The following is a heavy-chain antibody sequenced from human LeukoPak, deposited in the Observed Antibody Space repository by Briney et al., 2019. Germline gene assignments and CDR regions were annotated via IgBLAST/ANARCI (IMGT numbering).Heavy chain of an antibody. CDR1: GDAFTDYS. Sequence: ASVKVSCKASGDAFTDYSMHWVRQAPGQGLEWMGWITPNSGGTNYAQKFQGRVTMPRDTSISTVYMELSRLRSDDTAVYYCARDGGLKSFDYWGQGTLVTVSS. CDR2: ITPNSGGT. J-gene: IGHJ4*02. CDR3: ARDGGLKSFDY. V-gene: IGHV1-2*02. D-gene: IGHD3/OR15-3a*01.